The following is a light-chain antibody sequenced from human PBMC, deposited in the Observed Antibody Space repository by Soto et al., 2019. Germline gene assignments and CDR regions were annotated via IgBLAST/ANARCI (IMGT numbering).Light chain of an antibody. CDR2: NVY. CDR3: SAYTGSRTYV. Sequence: QSVLTQPASVSGSPGQSITISCTGTSSDVSAYNFVSWHQQHPGKAPKLMIYNVYDRPSGISYRFSGSKSGNTASLTISGLQGEDEADYYCSAYTGSRTYVFGTGTKVTVL. V-gene: IGLV2-14*03. J-gene: IGLJ1*01. CDR1: SSDVSAYNF.